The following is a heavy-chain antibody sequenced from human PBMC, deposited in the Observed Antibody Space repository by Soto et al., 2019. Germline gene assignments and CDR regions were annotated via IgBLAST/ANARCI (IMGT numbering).Heavy chain of an antibody. J-gene: IGHJ3*02. D-gene: IGHD2-15*01. V-gene: IGHV1-3*01. CDR2: INAGNGNT. CDR1: GYTFTSYA. CDR3: ARDRDIVVVVAATRYAFDI. Sequence: QVPLVQSGAEVKKPGASVKVSCKASGYTFTSYAMHWVRQAPGQRLEWMGWINAGNGNTKYSQKFQGRVTITRDTSASTAYMELSSLRSADTAVYYCARDRDIVVVVAATRYAFDIWGQGTMVTVSS.